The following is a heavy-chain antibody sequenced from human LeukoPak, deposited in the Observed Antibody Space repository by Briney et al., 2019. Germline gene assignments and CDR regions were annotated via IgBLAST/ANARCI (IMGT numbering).Heavy chain of an antibody. Sequence: GGSLRLSCAASGFTFSNAWMSWVRQAPGKGLEWVGRIKSKTDGGTTDYAAPVKGRFTISRDDSKNTLYLQMNSLRAEDTAVYYCAKDIGRGVYWGQGTLVTVSS. CDR3: AKDIGRGVY. CDR2: IKSKTDGGTT. V-gene: IGHV3-15*01. CDR1: GFTFSNAW. J-gene: IGHJ4*02. D-gene: IGHD3-10*01.